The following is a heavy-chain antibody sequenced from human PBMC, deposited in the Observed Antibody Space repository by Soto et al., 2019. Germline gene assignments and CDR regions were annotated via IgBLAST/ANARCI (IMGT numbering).Heavy chain of an antibody. D-gene: IGHD1-26*01. Sequence: EVQLVESGGGLVKPGGSLRLSCAASGFTFSSYSMNWVRQAPGKGLEWVSSISSSTGYIDYADSVNGRFTISRDNAKNSLYLQMNSLRAEDTAVYYCARMRGSYDFDYWGQGTLVTVSS. CDR2: ISSSTGYI. CDR3: ARMRGSYDFDY. V-gene: IGHV3-21*01. CDR1: GFTFSSYS. J-gene: IGHJ4*02.